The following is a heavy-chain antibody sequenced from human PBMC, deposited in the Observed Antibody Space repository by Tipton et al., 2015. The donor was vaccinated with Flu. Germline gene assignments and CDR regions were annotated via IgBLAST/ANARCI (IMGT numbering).Heavy chain of an antibody. CDR1: GYSISSGYY. D-gene: IGHD3-9*01. J-gene: IGHJ3*02. CDR3: ANTYYDILTDAFDI. CDR2: IYHSGST. V-gene: IGHV4-38-2*02. Sequence: LRLSCTVSGYSISSGYYWGWLRQPPGKGLEWIGSIYHSGSTYYNPSLKSRVTISVDTSKNQFSLKLSSVTAADTAVYYCANTYYDILTDAFDIWGQGTMVTVSS.